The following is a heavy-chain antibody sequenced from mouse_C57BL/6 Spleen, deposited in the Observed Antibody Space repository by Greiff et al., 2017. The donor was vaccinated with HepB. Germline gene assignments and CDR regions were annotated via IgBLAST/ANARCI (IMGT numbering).Heavy chain of an antibody. CDR2: IDPNSGGT. V-gene: IGHV1-72*01. CDR3: ARFDGWDYYAMDY. J-gene: IGHJ4*01. D-gene: IGHD2-3*01. Sequence: QVQLRQPGAELVKPGASVKLSCKASGYTFTSYWMHWVKQRPGRGLEWIGRIDPNSGGTKYNEKFKSKATLTVDKPSSTAYMQLSSLTSEDSAVYYCARFDGWDYYAMDYWRQGTSVTVSS. CDR1: GYTFTSYW.